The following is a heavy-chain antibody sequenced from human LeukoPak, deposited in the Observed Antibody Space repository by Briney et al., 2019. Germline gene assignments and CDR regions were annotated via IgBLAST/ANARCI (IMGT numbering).Heavy chain of an antibody. Sequence: GGSLRLSCAASGYTFSSYGMHWVRQAPGKGLEWVAFIRYDGSNKYYSDSVKGRFTISRDNSQNTIFLQMNNLRREDTAVFYCAKDLAYAFDVWGQGTVVTVSS. CDR3: AKDLAYAFDV. CDR1: GYTFSSYG. J-gene: IGHJ3*01. V-gene: IGHV3-30*02. CDR2: IRYDGSNK.